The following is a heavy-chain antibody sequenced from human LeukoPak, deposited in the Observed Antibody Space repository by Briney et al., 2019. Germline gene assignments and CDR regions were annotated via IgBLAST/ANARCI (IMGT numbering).Heavy chain of an antibody. CDR3: ARGGDIAARPFDY. D-gene: IGHD6-6*01. V-gene: IGHV1-2*02. J-gene: IGHJ4*02. CDR1: GYTFTAYY. CDR2: INPNSGGT. Sequence: ASVKVSCKASGYTFTAYYMHWVRQAPGQGLEWMGWINPNSGGTNYAQKFQGRVTMTRDTSISTAYMELSGLRSDDTAVYYCARGGDIAARPFDYWGQGTLVTVSS.